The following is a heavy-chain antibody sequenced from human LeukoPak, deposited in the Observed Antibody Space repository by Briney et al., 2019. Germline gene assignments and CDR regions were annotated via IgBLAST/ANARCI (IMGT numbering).Heavy chain of an antibody. V-gene: IGHV3-30*02. CDR3: AKVQDYYYYYMDV. CDR1: GFTFSSYG. Sequence: GRSLRLSCAASGFTFSSYGMHWVRQAPGKGLEWVAFIRYDGSNKYYADSVKGRFTISRDNSKNTLYLQMNSLRAEDTAVYYCAKVQDYYYYYMDVWGKGTTVTVSS. CDR2: IRYDGSNK. J-gene: IGHJ6*03.